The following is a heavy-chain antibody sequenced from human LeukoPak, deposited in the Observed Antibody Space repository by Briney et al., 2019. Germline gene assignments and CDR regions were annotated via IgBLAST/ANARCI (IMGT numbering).Heavy chain of an antibody. V-gene: IGHV3-7*03. CDR3: ARARGGYDFDY. Sequence: GGSLRLSCSASGFTFSTYWMSWVRQAPGKGLEWVANIKQDGSEKYYVDSVKGRFTISRDNAKNSLYLQLNSLRAEDTAVYYCARARGGYDFDYWGQGTLVTVSS. J-gene: IGHJ4*02. CDR2: IKQDGSEK. CDR1: GFTFSTYW. D-gene: IGHD5-12*01.